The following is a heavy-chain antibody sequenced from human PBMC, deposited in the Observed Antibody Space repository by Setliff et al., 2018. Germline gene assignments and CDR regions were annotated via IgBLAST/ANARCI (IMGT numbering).Heavy chain of an antibody. D-gene: IGHD4-17*01. J-gene: IGHJ5*02. CDR3: ARDPNGDYVGAFDP. CDR2: IKSKTDDGTT. Sequence: GGSLRLSCAASGFSFSSAWMSWVRQAPGKGLEWVGRIKSKTDDGTTEYAAPVEGRFTISREDSKNTLYLQMSSLKTEDTALYYCARDPNGDYVGAFDPWGQGILVTVSS. V-gene: IGHV3-15*01. CDR1: GFSFSSAW.